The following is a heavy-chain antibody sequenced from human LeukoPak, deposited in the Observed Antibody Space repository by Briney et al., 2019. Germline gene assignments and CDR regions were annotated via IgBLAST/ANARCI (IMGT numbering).Heavy chain of an antibody. D-gene: IGHD6-13*01. CDR2: INHSGSI. CDR3: ARLMGEQQLVPP. Sequence: SETLSLTCAVYGGSFSGYYWSWIRQPPGKGLEWIGEINHSGSINYNPSLKSRVTISVDTSKNQFSLKLSSVTAADTAVYYCARLMGEQQLVPPWGQGTLVTVSS. V-gene: IGHV4-34*01. J-gene: IGHJ5*02. CDR1: GGSFSGYY.